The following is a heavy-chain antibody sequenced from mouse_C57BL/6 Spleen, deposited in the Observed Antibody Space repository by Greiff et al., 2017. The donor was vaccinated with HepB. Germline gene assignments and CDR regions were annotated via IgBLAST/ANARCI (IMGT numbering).Heavy chain of an antibody. CDR3: VRGTGTGYFDY. CDR2: IRSKSSNYAT. D-gene: IGHD4-1*01. Sequence: EVQRVESGGGLVQPKGSLKLSCAASGFTFNTYAMHWVRQAPGKGLEWVARIRSKSSNYATYYADSVTAKFTISRDDSQSMLYLQMNNLKTEDTAMDYCVRGTGTGYFDYWGKGTTLTVSS. V-gene: IGHV10-3*01. J-gene: IGHJ2*01. CDR1: GFTFNTYA.